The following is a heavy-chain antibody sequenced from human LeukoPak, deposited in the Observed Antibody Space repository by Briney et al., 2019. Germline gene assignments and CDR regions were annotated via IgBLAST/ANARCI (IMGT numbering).Heavy chain of an antibody. V-gene: IGHV4-30-2*01. D-gene: IGHD6-13*01. J-gene: IGHJ4*02. CDR3: ARGVAAAGTWPYYFDY. Sequence: SETLSLTCAVSGGSISSGGYSWSWIRQPPGKGLEWIGYIYHSGSTYYNSSLKSRVTISVDRSKNQFSLKLSSVTAADTAVYYCARGVAAAGTWPYYFDYWGQGTLVTVSS. CDR2: IYHSGST. CDR1: GGSISSGGYS.